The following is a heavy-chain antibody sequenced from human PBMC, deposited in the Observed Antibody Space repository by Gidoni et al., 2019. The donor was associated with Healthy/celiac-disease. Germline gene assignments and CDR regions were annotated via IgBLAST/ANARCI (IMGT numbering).Heavy chain of an antibody. CDR3: ARVVDYYDSSGYYPAAFDY. V-gene: IGHV3-21*01. Sequence: EVQLVESGGGLVKRGGSLRLSCAASGFTFSSCSLNWVRQAPGKGLECGSSISSSSTSIDYADSVKGRFTISRDNAKNSLYLQMTSLRAEDTAVYYCARVVDYYDSSGYYPAAFDYWGQGTLVTVSS. J-gene: IGHJ4*02. D-gene: IGHD3-22*01. CDR2: ISSSSTSI. CDR1: GFTFSSCS.